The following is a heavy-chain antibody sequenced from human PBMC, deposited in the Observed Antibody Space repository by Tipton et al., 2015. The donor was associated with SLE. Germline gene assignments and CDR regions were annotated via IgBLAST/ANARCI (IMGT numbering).Heavy chain of an antibody. D-gene: IGHD2-2*03. CDR3: AKDLEYGYGFPYWNFDL. V-gene: IGHV3-21*05. Sequence: GSLRLSCAASGFSFSTYSINWVRQAPGKGLEWVSYISSSSSYIYYADSVKGRFTISRDNAKNSLYLQMNSLRAEDTAVYYCAKDLEYGYGFPYWNFDLWGRGSLVTVSP. CDR1: GFSFSTYS. J-gene: IGHJ2*01. CDR2: ISSSSSYI.